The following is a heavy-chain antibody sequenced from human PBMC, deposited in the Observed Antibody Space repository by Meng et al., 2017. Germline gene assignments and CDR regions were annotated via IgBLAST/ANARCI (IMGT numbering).Heavy chain of an antibody. CDR1: GGTFSSYA. J-gene: IGHJ6*02. V-gene: IGHV1-69*06. Sequence: SVKVSCKASGGTFSSYAISWVRQAPGQGLEWMGGIIPIFGTANYAQKFTGRVTITADNSTSTAYMELSSLRSEDTAVYYCARADHYNGAGSYYNYIYGMDVWGQGTTVTVSS. CDR2: IIPIFGTA. CDR3: ARADHYNGAGSYYNYIYGMDV. D-gene: IGHD3-10*01.